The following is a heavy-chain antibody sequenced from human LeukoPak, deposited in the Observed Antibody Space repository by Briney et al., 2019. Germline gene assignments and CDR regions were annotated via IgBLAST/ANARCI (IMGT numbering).Heavy chain of an antibody. D-gene: IGHD5-12*01. J-gene: IGHJ4*02. V-gene: IGHV3-48*02. CDR2: ISTSSRTI. CDR1: GFTFSSYS. Sequence: GGSLRLSCAASGFTFSSYSMNWVRQAPGKGLEWVSYISTSSRTIYYADSVKGRFTISRDNAKNSLYLQMNSLKDEDTAVYYCARDSEYSGYDLGGDFDYWGQGTLVTVSS. CDR3: ARDSEYSGYDLGGDFDY.